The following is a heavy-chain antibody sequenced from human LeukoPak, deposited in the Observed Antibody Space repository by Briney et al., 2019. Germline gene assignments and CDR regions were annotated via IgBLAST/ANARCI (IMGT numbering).Heavy chain of an antibody. J-gene: IGHJ3*02. Sequence: SETLSLTCAAYGGSFSDYYWSWIRQPPGKGLEWIGEINHSGSTGYNPSLKSRVSISMDTSKKEFSLNLTSVTAADTAVYYCARHNDSSGYYSIDAFDIWGQGTMVTVSS. D-gene: IGHD3-22*01. CDR1: GGSFSDYY. V-gene: IGHV4-34*01. CDR2: INHSGST. CDR3: ARHNDSSGYYSIDAFDI.